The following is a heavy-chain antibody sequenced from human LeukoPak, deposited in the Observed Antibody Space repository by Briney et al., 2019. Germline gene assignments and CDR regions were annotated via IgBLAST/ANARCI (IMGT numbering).Heavy chain of an antibody. CDR2: IWYDGSNK. D-gene: IGHD3-3*01. Sequence: SGGSLRLSCAASGFTFSSYGMHWVRQAPGKGLEWVAVIWYDGSNKYYADSVKGRFTISRDNSKNTLYLQMNSLRSEDTAVYYCATELRLFGVVMNGMDVWGQGTTVTVSS. CDR1: GFTFSSYG. V-gene: IGHV3-30*02. CDR3: ATELRLFGVVMNGMDV. J-gene: IGHJ6*02.